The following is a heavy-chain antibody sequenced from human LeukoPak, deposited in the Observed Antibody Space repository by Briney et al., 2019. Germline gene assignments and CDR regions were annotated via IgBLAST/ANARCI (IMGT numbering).Heavy chain of an antibody. CDR2: MNPNSGNT. CDR1: GYTFTSYD. J-gene: IGHJ5*02. Sequence: ASVKVSCKASGYTFTSYDINWVRQATGQGLEWMGWMNPNSGNTGYAQKFQGRVTMTRNTSISTAYMELSSLRSEDTAVYYCARLKSSWAPPFDPWGQGTLVTVSS. D-gene: IGHD2-2*01. CDR3: ARLKSSWAPPFDP. V-gene: IGHV1-8*01.